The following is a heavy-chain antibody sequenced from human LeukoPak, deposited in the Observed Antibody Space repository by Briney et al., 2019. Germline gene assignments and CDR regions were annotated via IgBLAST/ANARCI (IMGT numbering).Heavy chain of an antibody. Sequence: GGSLRLSCAASGFTFSNYWMHWVRQAPGKGLVWVSRLNTDGSTKTYADSVKGRFTISRDNAKNTLYLQMNSLRAEDTAVYYCARAGPDYYDSSGYYWDSWGRGTLVTVSS. V-gene: IGHV3-74*01. CDR1: GFTFSNYW. J-gene: IGHJ4*02. D-gene: IGHD3-22*01. CDR3: ARAGPDYYDSSGYYWDS. CDR2: LNTDGSTK.